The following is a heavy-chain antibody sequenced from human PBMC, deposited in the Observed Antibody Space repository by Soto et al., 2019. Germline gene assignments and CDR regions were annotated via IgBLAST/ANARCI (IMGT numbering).Heavy chain of an antibody. J-gene: IGHJ4*02. CDR1: GFTFSSYW. CDR3: ARDPPGALWFGELSAGPRYYFDY. CDR2: INSDGSST. Sequence: GSLRLSCAASGFTFSSYWMHWVRQAPGKGLVWVSRINSDGSSTSYADSVKGRFTISRDNAKNTLYLQMNSLRAEDTAVYYCARDPPGALWFGELSAGPRYYFDYWGQGTLVTVSS. V-gene: IGHV3-74*01. D-gene: IGHD3-10*01.